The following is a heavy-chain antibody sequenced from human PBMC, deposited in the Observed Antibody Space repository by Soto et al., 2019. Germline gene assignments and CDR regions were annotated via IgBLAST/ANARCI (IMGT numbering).Heavy chain of an antibody. J-gene: IGHJ4*02. D-gene: IGHD3-16*01. V-gene: IGHV2-5*02. CDR1: GFSLSTSGVG. CDR2: IYWDDDK. CDR3: ASGGDTTYSFDY. Sequence: QITLKESGPPLMKPTQTLTLTCTFSGFSLSTSGVGVGWIRQPPGKALEWLALIYWDDDKRYSPSLKSRLTITNDIPKKQVVLTMTNMDPVDTATYYCASGGDTTYSFDYWGQGALVTVSP.